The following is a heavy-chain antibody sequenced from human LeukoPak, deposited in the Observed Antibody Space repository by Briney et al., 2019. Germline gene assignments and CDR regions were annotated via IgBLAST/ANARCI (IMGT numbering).Heavy chain of an antibody. CDR2: IYYSGST. Sequence: SETLSLTCTVSGGSISSYYWSWIRQPPGKGLEWIGYIYYSGSTNYNPSLKSRVTISVDTSKNQFSLKLSSVTAADTAVYYCAREGAVAGTAHYFNYWGQGTLVTVSS. CDR3: AREGAVAGTAHYFNY. D-gene: IGHD6-19*01. V-gene: IGHV4-59*01. CDR1: GGSISSYY. J-gene: IGHJ4*02.